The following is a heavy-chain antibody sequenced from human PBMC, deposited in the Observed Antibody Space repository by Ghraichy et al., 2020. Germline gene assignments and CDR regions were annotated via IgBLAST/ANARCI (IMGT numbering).Heavy chain of an antibody. D-gene: IGHD2-2*02. CDR3: ARAHTLAPDAFDI. J-gene: IGHJ3*02. CDR1: GFTFSSYW. V-gene: IGHV3-74*01. Sequence: GESLNISCAASGFTFSSYWMHWVRQAPGKGLVWVSRINSDGSSTSYADSVKGRFTISRDNAKNTLYLQMNSLRAEDTAVYYCARAHTLAPDAFDIWGQGTMVTVSS. CDR2: INSDGSST.